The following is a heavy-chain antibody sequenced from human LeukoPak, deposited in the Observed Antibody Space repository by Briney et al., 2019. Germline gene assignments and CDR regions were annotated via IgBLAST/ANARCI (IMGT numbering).Heavy chain of an antibody. CDR3: AKGSGGDYCGGDCYPPGLEAFDI. J-gene: IGHJ3*02. V-gene: IGHV3-23*01. CDR2: ISGSGGST. Sequence: GGSLRLSCAASGFTFSSYAMSWVRQAPGKGLEWVSAISGSGGSTCYADSVKGRFTISRDNSKNTLYLQMNSLRAEDTAVYYCAKGSGGDYCGGDCYPPGLEAFDIWGQGTMVTVSS. D-gene: IGHD2-21*02. CDR1: GFTFSSYA.